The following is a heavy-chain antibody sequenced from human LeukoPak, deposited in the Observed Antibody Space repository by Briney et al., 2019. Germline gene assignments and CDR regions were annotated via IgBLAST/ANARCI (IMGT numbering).Heavy chain of an antibody. CDR1: GFAFDDYG. J-gene: IGHJ4*02. CDR3: ARDWRSGYSIDN. D-gene: IGHD5-12*01. Sequence: GGSLRLSCAASGFAFDDYGMSWVRLAPGRGLEWVAGITWNSETTAYAETVKGRFTISRDNAKNSLYLQRNSLSAEDTALYYCARDWRSGYSIDNWGQGTLVTVS. CDR2: ITWNSETT. V-gene: IGHV3-20*04.